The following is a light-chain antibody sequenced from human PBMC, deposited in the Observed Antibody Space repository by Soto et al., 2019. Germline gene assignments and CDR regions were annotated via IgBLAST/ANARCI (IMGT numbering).Light chain of an antibody. CDR2: VAS. CDR1: QSVSSN. J-gene: IGKJ5*01. CDR3: QQYNNWPLT. Sequence: EIVMTQSPATLSVSPGERATLSCRASQSVSSNLAWYQQKPGQAPRLLIYVASTRATGIPARFSGSVSGTDFTLTISSLQSEDFAVYYCQQYNNWPLTFGQGTRLESK. V-gene: IGKV3-15*01.